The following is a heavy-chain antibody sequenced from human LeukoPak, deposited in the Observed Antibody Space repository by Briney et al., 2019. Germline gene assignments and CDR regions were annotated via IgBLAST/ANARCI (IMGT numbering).Heavy chain of an antibody. CDR3: ARAQLLTAPAGTFADN. CDR1: GYMFTDYF. Sequence: GASVKVSCKASGYMFTDYFMHWVRQAPGQGPEWMGWFNPKSGDKKYAQQFQGRVTMTRDTSINTAYVEMSGLTSDDTAVYYCARAQLLTAPAGTFADNWGQGTLVTVSS. D-gene: IGHD6-13*01. V-gene: IGHV1-2*02. J-gene: IGHJ4*02. CDR2: FNPKSGDK.